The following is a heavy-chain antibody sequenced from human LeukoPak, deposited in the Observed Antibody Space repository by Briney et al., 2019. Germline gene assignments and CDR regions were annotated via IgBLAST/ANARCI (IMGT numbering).Heavy chain of an antibody. D-gene: IGHD4/OR15-4a*01. CDR2: INHSGRT. V-gene: IGHV4-34*01. Sequence: SETLSLTCAVSGGSFSGYYWTWIRQSPGKGLEWIGDINHSGRTNYNPSLKRRVTISADTSKNKFSLKMTSMTAADTAVYYCVRSVKLVLITYQHYYMDVWGKETTVTVSS. CDR1: GGSFSGYY. CDR3: VRSVKLVLITYQHYYMDV. J-gene: IGHJ6*03.